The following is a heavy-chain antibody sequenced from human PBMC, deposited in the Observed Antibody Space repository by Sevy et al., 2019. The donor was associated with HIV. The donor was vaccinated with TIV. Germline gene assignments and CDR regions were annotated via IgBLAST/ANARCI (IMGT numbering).Heavy chain of an antibody. CDR2: ISSSSSYI. V-gene: IGHV3-21*01. J-gene: IGHJ4*02. Sequence: GGSLRLSCAASGFTFSSYSMNWVRQAPGKGLEWVSSISSSSSYIYYADSVNGRFTISRDSAKNSLYLQMNSLRAEDTAVYYCASITMVRGAFDYWGQGTLVTVSS. CDR3: ASITMVRGAFDY. D-gene: IGHD3-10*01. CDR1: GFTFSSYS.